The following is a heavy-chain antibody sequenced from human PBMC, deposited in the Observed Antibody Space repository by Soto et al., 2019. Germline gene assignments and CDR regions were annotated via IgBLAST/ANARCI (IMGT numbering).Heavy chain of an antibody. V-gene: IGHV3-7*01. CDR3: ARSLDF. Sequence: VSLRLSCAASGFTFSSYWMDWVRQAPGKGLEWVAHINQDGSEKHYVDSVKGRFTISRDNAKNSLYLQMSSLTAEDSALYYCARSLDFWGQGTLVTVSS. CDR2: INQDGSEK. J-gene: IGHJ4*02. CDR1: GFTFSSYW.